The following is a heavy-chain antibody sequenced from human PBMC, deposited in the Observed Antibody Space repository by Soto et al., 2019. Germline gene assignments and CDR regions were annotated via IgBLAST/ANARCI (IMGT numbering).Heavy chain of an antibody. CDR2: FDPDEAET. D-gene: IGHD4-17*01. Sequence: QVQLVQSGAEVKKPGASVKVSCKVSGYILNEVAMHWERQAPGKGLEWLGGFDPDEAETIYAQHFQGRVTMTEDTSTDTVYMELSCLRSEDTALYFCTTYHGDYNFDHWGQGTLVTVSS. CDR3: TTYHGDYNFDH. V-gene: IGHV1-24*01. CDR1: GYILNEVA. J-gene: IGHJ5*02.